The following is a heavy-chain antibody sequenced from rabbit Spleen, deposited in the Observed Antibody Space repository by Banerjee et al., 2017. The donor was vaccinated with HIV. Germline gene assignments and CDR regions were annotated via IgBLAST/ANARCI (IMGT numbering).Heavy chain of an antibody. J-gene: IGHJ4*01. CDR3: ARGIYYDGGWGVYFDL. D-gene: IGHD4-1*01. CDR2: FAIGSGNP. V-gene: IGHV1S40*01. CDR1: GFSFCSNYY. Sequence: QSLEESGGDLVKPEGSLTLTCSASGFSFCSNYYMCCVRQAPGKGLEWIGCFAIGSGNPNYTNWTKGRCTITITWSTTVELKMTSLTAADTATYLCARGIYYDGGWGVYFDLWGQGTLVTVS.